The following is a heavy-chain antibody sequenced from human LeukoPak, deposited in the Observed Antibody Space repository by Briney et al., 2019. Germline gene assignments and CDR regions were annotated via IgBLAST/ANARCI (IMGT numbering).Heavy chain of an antibody. V-gene: IGHV3-53*01. CDR3: ASGSGSYRTPYYYMDV. CDR2: IYSGGST. CDR1: GFTVSTYY. Sequence: PGGSLRLSCAASGFTVSTYYMTWVRQAPGKGLECVSVIYSGGSTYYADSVKGRFTISRDNSKNTLYLQMNNLRAEDTAVYYCASGSGSYRTPYYYMDVWGKGTTVTVSS. J-gene: IGHJ6*03. D-gene: IGHD3-10*01.